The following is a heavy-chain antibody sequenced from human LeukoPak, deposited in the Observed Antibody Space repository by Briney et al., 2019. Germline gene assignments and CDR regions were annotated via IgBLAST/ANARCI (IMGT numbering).Heavy chain of an antibody. J-gene: IGHJ4*02. V-gene: IGHV3-11*04. CDR1: GFTFSDYY. D-gene: IGHD3-22*01. CDR3: AKDRSYYDSSGYYSYYFDY. CDR2: ISSSGSTI. Sequence: PGGSLRLSCAASGFTFSDYYMSWIRQAPGKGLEWVSYISSSGSTIYYADSVKGRFTISRDNSKNTLYLQMNSLRAEDTAVYYCAKDRSYYDSSGYYSYYFDYWGQGTLVTVSA.